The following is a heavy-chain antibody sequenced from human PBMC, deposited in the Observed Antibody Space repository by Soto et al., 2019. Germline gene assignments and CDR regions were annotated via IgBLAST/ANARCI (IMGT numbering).Heavy chain of an antibody. V-gene: IGHV1-69*08. CDR1: GGTFSSYT. D-gene: IGHD4-17*01. Sequence: QVQLVQSGAEVKKPGSSVKVSCKASGGTFSSYTISWVRQAPGQGLEWMGRIIPILGIANYAQKFQGRVTITADKSTSTAYMELSSLRSEDTAVYYCAREAGWGDYDFGLFDYWGQGTLVTDSS. CDR2: IIPILGIA. J-gene: IGHJ4*02. CDR3: AREAGWGDYDFGLFDY.